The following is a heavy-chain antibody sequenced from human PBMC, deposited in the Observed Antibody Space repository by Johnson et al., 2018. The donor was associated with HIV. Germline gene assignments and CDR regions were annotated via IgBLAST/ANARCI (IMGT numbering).Heavy chain of an antibody. CDR2: IKSKTDGGTT. CDR3: TAEGAFKDAFEI. V-gene: IGHV3-15*01. CDR1: GFTFSNAW. Sequence: VQLVESGGGVVQPGRSLRLSCAASGFTFSNAWMTWVRPAPGKVLEWVGRIKSKTDGGTTDYAPPVNGRFTISRDDSNDTLYLQINSLKTEDTAVYYSTAEGAFKDAFEIWGQGAMVTVSS. J-gene: IGHJ3*02. D-gene: IGHD3-16*01.